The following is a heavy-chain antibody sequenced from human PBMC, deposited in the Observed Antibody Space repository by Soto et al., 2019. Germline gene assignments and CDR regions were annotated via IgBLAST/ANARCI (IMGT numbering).Heavy chain of an antibody. V-gene: IGHV3-23*01. CDR1: GCIFTNYA. CDR3: VREGRGSFDF. Sequence: RRSCAASGCIFTNYAMNWVRQAPGKGLEWVSVIGGRGNSAYYSDSVQGRFTISRDNSKNTLSLQMSSLTADDTAIYYCVREGRGSFDFWGRGTMVTVSS. CDR2: IGGRGNSA. J-gene: IGHJ3*01.